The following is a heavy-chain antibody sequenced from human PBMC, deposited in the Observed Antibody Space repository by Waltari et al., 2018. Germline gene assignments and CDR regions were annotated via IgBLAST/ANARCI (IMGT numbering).Heavy chain of an antibody. CDR3: VIDLGDWRFDP. CDR1: GFTFSSQL. D-gene: IGHD1-1*01. CDR2: ISGSSVGT. J-gene: IGHJ5*02. Sequence: EVQLLESGGGWIQPGGSLRLSCAASGFTFSSQLMSWVRQTPEKGLEWVSGISGSSVGTTYADSVKGRFTSSRDNSKDTLYLQMNSLRVEDTAVYYCVIDLGDWRFDPWGQGTLVTVSS. V-gene: IGHV3-23*01.